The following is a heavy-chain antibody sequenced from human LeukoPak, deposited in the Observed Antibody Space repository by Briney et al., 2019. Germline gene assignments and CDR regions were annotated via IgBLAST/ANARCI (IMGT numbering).Heavy chain of an antibody. Sequence: GGSLRLSCAASGFTFSSYAMHWVRQAPGKGLDWVAVISYDGANKYYADSVKGRFTVSRDNSNNTLYLQMSSLRAEDTAVYYCARRIVESSSDSWGQGTLVAVSS. CDR2: ISYDGANK. CDR1: GFTFSSYA. CDR3: ARRIVESSSDS. J-gene: IGHJ4*02. D-gene: IGHD1-26*01. V-gene: IGHV3-30-3*01.